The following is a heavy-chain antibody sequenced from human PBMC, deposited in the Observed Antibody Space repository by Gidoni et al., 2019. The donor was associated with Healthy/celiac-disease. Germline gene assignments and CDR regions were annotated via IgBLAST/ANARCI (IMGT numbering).Heavy chain of an antibody. CDR1: GFTCSSYA. CDR2: ISGRGGSP. D-gene: IGHD6-13*01. CDR3: AKDRTGSSWYMDYFDY. Sequence: EVQLLESGGGLVQPGGSLRLSWAASGFTCSSYAMSWVRQAPGKGLEWVSAISGRGGSPYYADSVKGRFTISRDNSKNTLYLQMNSLRAEDTAVYYCAKDRTGSSWYMDYFDYWGQGTLVTVSS. V-gene: IGHV3-23*01. J-gene: IGHJ4*02.